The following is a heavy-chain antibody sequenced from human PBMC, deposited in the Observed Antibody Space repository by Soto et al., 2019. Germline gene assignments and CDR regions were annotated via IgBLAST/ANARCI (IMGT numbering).Heavy chain of an antibody. CDR3: ARESEDLTSNFDY. CDR1: GFTFTRYI. Sequence: GGSLRLSCAASGFTFTRYIMNWVRQAPGKGLEWVSSISSTTNYIYYGDSMKGRFTISRDNAKNSLYLEMNSLRAEDTAVYYCARESEDLTSNFDYWGQGPLVTVSS. J-gene: IGHJ4*02. V-gene: IGHV3-21*06. CDR2: ISSTTNYI.